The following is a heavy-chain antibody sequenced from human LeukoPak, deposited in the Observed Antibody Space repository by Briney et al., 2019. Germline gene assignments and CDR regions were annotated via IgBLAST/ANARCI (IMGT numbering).Heavy chain of an antibody. J-gene: IGHJ6*02. V-gene: IGHV4-34*01. D-gene: IGHD3-9*01. Sequence: SETLSLTCAVYGGSFSGYYWSWIRQHPGKGLEWIGEINHSGSTNYNPSLKSRVTISVDTSKNQFSLKLSSVTAADTAVYYCARVPELRYFDWFPPGYYGMDVWGQGTTVTVSS. CDR3: ARVPELRYFDWFPPGYYGMDV. CDR2: INHSGST. CDR1: GGSFSGYY.